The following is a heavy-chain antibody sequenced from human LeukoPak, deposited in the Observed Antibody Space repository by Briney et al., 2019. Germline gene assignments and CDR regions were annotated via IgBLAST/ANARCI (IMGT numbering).Heavy chain of an antibody. CDR2: ISWNSRSI. V-gene: IGHV3-9*01. CDR1: GFTFDNYA. J-gene: IGHJ4*02. D-gene: IGHD4-17*01. Sequence: GGSLRLSCAASGFTFDNYAMHWVRQAPGKGLEWVSGISWNSRSIGYADSVRGRFAMSRDNAKNSLYLQMNSLRAEDTAVYYCARVQYGDYVDYWGQGTLVTVSS. CDR3: ARVQYGDYVDY.